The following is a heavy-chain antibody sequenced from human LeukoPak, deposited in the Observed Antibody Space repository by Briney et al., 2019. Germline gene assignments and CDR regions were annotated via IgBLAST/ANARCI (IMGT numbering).Heavy chain of an antibody. CDR3: AKDSSGYDSGGFDY. CDR1: GFTFSSYA. Sequence: GGSLRLSCAASGFTFSSYAMSWVRQAPGKGLEWVSAISGSGGSTYYADSVKGRFTISRDNSKNTLYLQMNSLRAKDTAVYYCAKDSSGYDSGGFDYWGQGTLVTVSS. D-gene: IGHD5-12*01. V-gene: IGHV3-23*01. J-gene: IGHJ4*02. CDR2: ISGSGGST.